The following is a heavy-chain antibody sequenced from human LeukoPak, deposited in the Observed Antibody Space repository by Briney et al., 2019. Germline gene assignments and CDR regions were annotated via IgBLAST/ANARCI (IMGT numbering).Heavy chain of an antibody. V-gene: IGHV3-74*01. CDR1: KFTFSTYW. J-gene: IGHJ3*02. CDR2: INSDGSST. CDR3: AKEGDYYGSGSYRDGFDI. Sequence: GGSLRLSCAASKFTFSTYWMHWVRQAPGKGLVWVSRINSDGSSTDYADSVKGRFTISRDNAKNTLYLQMNSLRAEDTAVYYCAKEGDYYGSGSYRDGFDIWGQGTRATVSS. D-gene: IGHD3-10*01.